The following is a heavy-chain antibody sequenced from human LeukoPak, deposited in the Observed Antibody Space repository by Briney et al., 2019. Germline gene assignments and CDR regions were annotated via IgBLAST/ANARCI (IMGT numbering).Heavy chain of an antibody. V-gene: IGHV1-8*03. D-gene: IGHD2-2*01. Sequence: GASVKVSCKASVYTFTSYDINWVGQATARGLEWVGWMNPNSGNTSYAQQFQGRVTIIKSTAINTAYMEVGILGSDDPAGYYLWGKLGYCSGTSCYYWFHPWGQGTLVTVSS. CDR3: WGKLGYCSGTSCYYWFHP. CDR2: MNPNSGNT. J-gene: IGHJ5*02. CDR1: VYTFTSYD.